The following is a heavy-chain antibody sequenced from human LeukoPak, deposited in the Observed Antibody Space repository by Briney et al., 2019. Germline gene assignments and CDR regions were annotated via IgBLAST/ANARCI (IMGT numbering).Heavy chain of an antibody. Sequence: GGSLRLSCAASGFSFSSYTMNWFRQAPGKGLEWVSSISGSSSYIYYADSVKGRFTISRDNATNSLFLQINRLRAEATAVYYCARARSAEYYFDYWGPGTLVTVSA. D-gene: IGHD3-3*01. CDR3: ARARSAEYYFDY. CDR2: ISGSSSYI. CDR1: GFSFSSYT. V-gene: IGHV3-21*01. J-gene: IGHJ4*02.